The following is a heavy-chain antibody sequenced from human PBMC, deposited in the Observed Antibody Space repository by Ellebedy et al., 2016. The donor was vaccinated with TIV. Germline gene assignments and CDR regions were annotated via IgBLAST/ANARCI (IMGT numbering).Heavy chain of an antibody. Sequence: PGGSLRLSCVASGFTFSSYGMNWVRHAPGKGLEWVAFIRYDGSDKYYAHSVKGRFTISRDDSKNTLYLEMLSLRGEDTAVYYCAKELTSGFRSGYFDSWGQGILVAVSS. CDR2: IRYDGSDK. D-gene: IGHD3-10*01. CDR3: AKELTSGFRSGYFDS. CDR1: GFTFSSYG. J-gene: IGHJ4*02. V-gene: IGHV3-30*02.